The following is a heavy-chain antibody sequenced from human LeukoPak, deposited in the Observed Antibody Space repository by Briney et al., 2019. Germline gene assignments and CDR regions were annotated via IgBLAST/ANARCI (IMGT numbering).Heavy chain of an antibody. V-gene: IGHV4-38-2*02. CDR2: IYHSGST. J-gene: IGHJ2*01. CDR3: ARLKYYDSSGYSDYWYFDL. D-gene: IGHD3-22*01. Sequence: PSETLSLTCTVSGYSISSGYYWGWIRQPPGKGLEWIGSIYHSGSTNYNPSLKSRVTISVDTSKNQFSLKLSSVTAADTAVYYCARLKYYDSSGYSDYWYFDLWGRGTLVTVSS. CDR1: GYSISSGYY.